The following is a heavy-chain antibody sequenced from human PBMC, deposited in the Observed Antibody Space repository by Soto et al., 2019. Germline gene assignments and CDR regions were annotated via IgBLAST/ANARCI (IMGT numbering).Heavy chain of an antibody. D-gene: IGHD5-18*01. CDR1: GFTFSSYG. J-gene: IGHJ3*02. V-gene: IGHV3-30*18. CDR3: AKERKYSFDAFDI. CDR2: ISYDGSNK. Sequence: QVQLVESGGGVVQPGRSLRLSCAASGFTFSSYGMHWVRQAPGKGLEWVAVISYDGSNKNYADSVKGRFTISRDNSKNTLYLQMNSLRAEDTAVYYCAKERKYSFDAFDIWGQGTMVTVSS.